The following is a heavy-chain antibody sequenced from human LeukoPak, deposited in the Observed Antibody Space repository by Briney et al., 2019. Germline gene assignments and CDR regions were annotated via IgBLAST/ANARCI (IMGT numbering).Heavy chain of an antibody. Sequence: ASVNVSCKASGYTFTGYYMHWVRQAPGQGLEWMGWINPNSGGTNYAQKFQGRVTMTRDTSISTAYMELSRLRSDDTAVYYCAKGLEYYYDSSGAFDIWGQGTMVTVSS. J-gene: IGHJ3*02. D-gene: IGHD3-22*01. CDR2: INPNSGGT. V-gene: IGHV1-2*02. CDR3: AKGLEYYYDSSGAFDI. CDR1: GYTFTGYY.